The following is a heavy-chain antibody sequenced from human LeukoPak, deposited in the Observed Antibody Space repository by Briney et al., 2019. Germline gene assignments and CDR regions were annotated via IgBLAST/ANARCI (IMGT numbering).Heavy chain of an antibody. Sequence: GGSLRLSCAASGFTFDNYWMHWVRQAPGKGLVWVSRINTDGSSTNYADSVKGRSTISRDNAKKTLYLQMNSLRAEDTAVYYCASPRLDYVWGTYLDYWGQGSLVTVSS. V-gene: IGHV3-74*01. D-gene: IGHD3-16*02. CDR1: GFTFDNYW. CDR3: ASPRLDYVWGTYLDY. CDR2: INTDGSST. J-gene: IGHJ4*02.